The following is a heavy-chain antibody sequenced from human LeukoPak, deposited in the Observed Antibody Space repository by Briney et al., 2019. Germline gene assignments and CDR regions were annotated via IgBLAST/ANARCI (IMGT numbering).Heavy chain of an antibody. J-gene: IGHJ6*02. CDR3: ARVTGDSAYGMDV. V-gene: IGHV4-30-4*01. CDR2: IYHSGST. Sequence: PSQTLSLTCTVSGGSISSGDYYWSWIRQPPGMDLEWIGHIYHSGSTYYNPSLNSRITISVDTSKNQFSLRLSSVTAADTAVYYCARVTGDSAYGMDVWGQGTTVTVSS. D-gene: IGHD1-26*01. CDR1: GGSISSGDYY.